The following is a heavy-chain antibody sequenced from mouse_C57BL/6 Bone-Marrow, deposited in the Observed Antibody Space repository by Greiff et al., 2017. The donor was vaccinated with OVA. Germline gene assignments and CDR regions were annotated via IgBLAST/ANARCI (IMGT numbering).Heavy chain of an antibody. V-gene: IGHV1-54*01. D-gene: IGHD1-1*01. CDR3: ARSPNYYGSSDWYFDV. CDR2: INPGSGGT. Sequence: VQLQQSGAELVRPGTSVKVSCKASGYAFTNYLIEWVKQRPGQGLEWIGVINPGSGGTNYNEKFKGKATLTADKSSSTAYMQLSRLTSEDSAVYFCARSPNYYGSSDWYFDVWGTGTTVTVSS. J-gene: IGHJ1*03. CDR1: GYAFTNYL.